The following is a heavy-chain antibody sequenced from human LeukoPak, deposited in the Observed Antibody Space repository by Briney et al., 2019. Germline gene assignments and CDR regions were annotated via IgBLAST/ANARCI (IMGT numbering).Heavy chain of an antibody. CDR1: GGSISSSSYY. CDR3: ARTTEDCSSTSCYQYWFDP. J-gene: IGHJ5*02. V-gene: IGHV4-39*07. CDR2: IYYSGST. Sequence: SETLSLTCTVSGGSISSSSYYWGWIRQPPGKGLEWIGSIYYSGSTYYNPSLKSRVTISVDTSKNQFSLKLNSVTAADAAVYYCARTTEDCSSTSCYQYWFDPWGQGTLVTVSS. D-gene: IGHD2-2*01.